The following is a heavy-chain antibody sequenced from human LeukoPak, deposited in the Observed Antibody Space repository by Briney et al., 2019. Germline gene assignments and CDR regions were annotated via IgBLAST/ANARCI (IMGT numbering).Heavy chain of an antibody. J-gene: IGHJ4*02. D-gene: IGHD5-24*01. Sequence: PGGSLRLSCAVSGFTFSSSWMSWVRQAPEKGLEWVADIEYDGSEIYYVDSVRGRFTISRDNAENPLYLQMNGLRAEDTAVYYCARDYPDGTGSYYFDCWGQGTLVTVSS. CDR3: ARDYPDGTGSYYFDC. V-gene: IGHV3-7*01. CDR1: GFTFSSSW. CDR2: IEYDGSEI.